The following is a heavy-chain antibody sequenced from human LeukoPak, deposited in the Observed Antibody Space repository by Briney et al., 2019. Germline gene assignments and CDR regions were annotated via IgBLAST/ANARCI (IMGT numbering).Heavy chain of an antibody. CDR2: IIPIFGTA. CDR3: ARSELWFGEFPNYYYYYMDV. CDR1: GGTFSSYA. J-gene: IGHJ6*03. D-gene: IGHD3-10*01. V-gene: IGHV1-69*13. Sequence: ASVKVSCKASGGTFSSYAISWVRQAPGQGLEWMGGIIPIFGTANYAQKFQGRVTITADESTSTAYMELSSLRSEDTAVYYCARSELWFGEFPNYYYYYMDVWGKGTTVTVSS.